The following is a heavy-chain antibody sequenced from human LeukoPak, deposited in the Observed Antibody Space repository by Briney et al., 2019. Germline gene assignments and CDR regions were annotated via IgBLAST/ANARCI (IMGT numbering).Heavy chain of an antibody. CDR3: AKDLIGWSFDY. CDR2: ISGSGGST. V-gene: IGHV3-23*01. D-gene: IGHD2-15*01. CDR1: GFTFSSYW. J-gene: IGHJ4*02. Sequence: AGGSLRLSCAVSGFTFSSYWMNWVRQAPGKGLEWVSAISGSGGSTYYADSVKGRFTISRDNSKNTMYLQMNSLRAEDTAVYYCAKDLIGWSFDYWGQGTLVTVSS.